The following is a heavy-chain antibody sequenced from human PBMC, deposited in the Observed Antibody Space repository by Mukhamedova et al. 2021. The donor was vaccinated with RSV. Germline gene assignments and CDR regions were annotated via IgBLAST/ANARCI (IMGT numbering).Heavy chain of an antibody. J-gene: IGHJ2*01. CDR3: ARGHAQLDL. Sequence: VTISVDTSKNQFSLKLSSVTAADTAVYYCARGHAQLDLWGRGTLVTVSS. V-gene: IGHV4-31*02.